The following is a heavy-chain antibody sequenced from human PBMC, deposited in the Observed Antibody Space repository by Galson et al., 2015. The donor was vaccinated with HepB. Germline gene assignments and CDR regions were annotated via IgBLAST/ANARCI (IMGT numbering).Heavy chain of an antibody. Sequence: SLRLSCAASGFTFSSYAMHWVRQAPGKGLEWVAVISYDGSNKYYADSVKGRFTISRDNSKNTLYLQMNSLRAEDTAVYYCARDTFPYYDILTGYYLFDYWGQGTLVTVSS. CDR1: GFTFSSYA. CDR3: ARDTFPYYDILTGYYLFDY. J-gene: IGHJ4*02. D-gene: IGHD3-9*01. CDR2: ISYDGSNK. V-gene: IGHV3-30-3*01.